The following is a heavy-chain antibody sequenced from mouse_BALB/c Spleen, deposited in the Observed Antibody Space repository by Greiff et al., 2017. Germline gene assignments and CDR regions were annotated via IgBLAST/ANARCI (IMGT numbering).Heavy chain of an antibody. J-gene: IGHJ4*01. D-gene: IGHD2-1*01. CDR3: ARSMVTTSYAMDY. CDR2: ISDGGSYT. V-gene: IGHV5-4*02. Sequence: DVKLVESGGGLVKPGGSLKLSCAASGFTFSDYYMYWVRQTPEKRLEWVATISDGGSYTYYPDSVKGRFTISRDNAKNNLYLQMSSLKSEDTAMYYCARSMVTTSYAMDYWGQGTSVTVSS. CDR1: GFTFSDYY.